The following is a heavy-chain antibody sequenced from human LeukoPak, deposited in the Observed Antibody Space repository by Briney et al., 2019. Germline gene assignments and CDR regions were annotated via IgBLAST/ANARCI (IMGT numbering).Heavy chain of an antibody. CDR3: ASTTGFGDNLDY. D-gene: IGHD3-10*01. J-gene: IGHJ4*02. Sequence: GGSLRLSCAASGFTFSSYSMNWVRQAPEKGLEWVSSISSSSSYIYYADSVKGRFTISRDNAKNSLYLQMNSLRAEDTAVYYCASTTGFGDNLDYWGQGTLVTVSS. CDR1: GFTFSSYS. CDR2: ISSSSSYI. V-gene: IGHV3-21*01.